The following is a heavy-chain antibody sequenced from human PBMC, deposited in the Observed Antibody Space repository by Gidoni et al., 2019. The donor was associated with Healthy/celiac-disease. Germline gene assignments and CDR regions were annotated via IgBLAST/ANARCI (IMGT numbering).Heavy chain of an antibody. V-gene: IGHV3-15*01. CDR3: TTGRDYYYYGMDV. J-gene: IGHJ6*02. CDR1: GFPFSNAW. CDR2: IKSKTDGGTT. Sequence: EVQLVESGGGLVKPGGSLRLSCAASGFPFSNAWMSWVRQAPGKGLEWVGRIKSKTDGGTTDYAAPVKGRFTISRDDSKNTLYLQMNSLKTEDTAVYYCTTGRDYYYYGMDVWGQGTTVTVSS.